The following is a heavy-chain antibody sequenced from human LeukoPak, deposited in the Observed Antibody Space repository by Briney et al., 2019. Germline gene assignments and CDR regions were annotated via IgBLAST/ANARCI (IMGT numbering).Heavy chain of an antibody. CDR1: GSSFTSYW. Sequence: GESLKISCKGSGSSFTSYWIGWVRQLPGKGLEWMGIIYPGDSDTRYSPSFQGQVTISADKSISTAYLQWSSLKASDTAMYYCAISQHSYYFDSWGQGTLVTVSS. J-gene: IGHJ4*02. CDR3: AISQHSYYFDS. D-gene: IGHD5-18*01. CDR2: IYPGDSDT. V-gene: IGHV5-51*01.